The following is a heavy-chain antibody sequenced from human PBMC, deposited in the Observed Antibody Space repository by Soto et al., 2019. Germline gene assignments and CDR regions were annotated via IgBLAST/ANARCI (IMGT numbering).Heavy chain of an antibody. CDR1: GFIFSSHE. V-gene: IGHV3-7*01. CDR3: ARGCYDILTGYSRTPPYYFDY. J-gene: IGHJ4*02. Sequence: WGSLRLSCAASGFIFSSHEMAWVRQAPGKGLEWLANIKQDGSEKYYVDSVKGRFTISRDNAKNSLYLQMNSLRAEDTAVYYCARGCYDILTGYSRTPPYYFDYWGQGTLVTVS. CDR2: IKQDGSEK. D-gene: IGHD3-9*01.